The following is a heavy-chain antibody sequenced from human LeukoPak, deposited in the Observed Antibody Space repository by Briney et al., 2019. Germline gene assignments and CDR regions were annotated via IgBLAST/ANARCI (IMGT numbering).Heavy chain of an antibody. Sequence: SETLSLTCAVYGGSFSGYYWSWIRQPPGKGLEWIGEINHSGRTNYNPSLKSRVTISVDTSKNQFSLKLSSVTAADTAVYYCARVMGELPFDYGMDVWGQGTTVTVSS. V-gene: IGHV4-34*01. CDR3: ARVMGELPFDYGMDV. CDR2: INHSGRT. J-gene: IGHJ6*02. CDR1: GGSFSGYY. D-gene: IGHD1-26*01.